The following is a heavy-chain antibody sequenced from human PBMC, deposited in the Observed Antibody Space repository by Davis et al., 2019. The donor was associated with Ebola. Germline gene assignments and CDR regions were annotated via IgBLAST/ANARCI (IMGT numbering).Heavy chain of an antibody. CDR2: ISYDGSNK. CDR3: ARDSGYSSGWYVGDY. V-gene: IGHV3-30-3*01. D-gene: IGHD6-19*01. CDR1: GFTFSSYA. J-gene: IGHJ4*02. Sequence: GESLKISCAASGFTFSSYAMHWVRQAPGKGLEWVAVISYDGSNKYYADSVKGRFTISRDNSKNTLYLQMNSLRAEDTAVYYCARDSGYSSGWYVGDYWGQGTLVTVSS.